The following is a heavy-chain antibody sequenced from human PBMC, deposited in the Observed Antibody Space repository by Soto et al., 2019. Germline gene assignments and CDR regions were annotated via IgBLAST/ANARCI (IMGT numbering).Heavy chain of an antibody. J-gene: IGHJ6*02. CDR3: ARFVRSCSGTTCYTRADV. Sequence: SETLSLTCTVSGGSVSSDTHYWSWIRQPPGKRLEWIGSIYSSGSTNYNPSLKSRVTMSVDTSKNQFSLKLRSVIVADTAVYHCARFVRSCSGTTCYTRADVWGQGTTVTVSS. D-gene: IGHD2-2*02. CDR1: GGSVSSDTHY. CDR2: IYSSGST. V-gene: IGHV4-61*01.